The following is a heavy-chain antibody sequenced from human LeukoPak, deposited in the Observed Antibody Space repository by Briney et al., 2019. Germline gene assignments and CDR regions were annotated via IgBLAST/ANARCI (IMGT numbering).Heavy chain of an antibody. CDR3: ARDGLGGYCSSTSCFDAFDI. D-gene: IGHD2-2*01. V-gene: IGHV4-59*01. Sequence: PSETLSLTCTVSGGSISSYYWSWIRQPPGKGLEWIGYIYYSGSTNYNPSLKSRVTISVDTSKNQFSPKLSSVTAADTAVYYCARDGLGGYCSSTSCFDAFDIWGQGTMVIVSS. CDR1: GGSISSYY. CDR2: IYYSGST. J-gene: IGHJ3*02.